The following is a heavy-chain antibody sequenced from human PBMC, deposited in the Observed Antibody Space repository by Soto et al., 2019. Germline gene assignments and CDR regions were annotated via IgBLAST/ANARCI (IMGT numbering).Heavy chain of an antibody. J-gene: IGHJ6*03. V-gene: IGHV3-23*01. D-gene: IGHD2-15*01. CDR1: GFTFSSYA. CDR3: AKHAIQYCSGGSCYSYYYYYMDV. Sequence: GGSLRLSCAASGFTFSSYAMSWVRPAPGKGLEWVSAISGSGGSTYYADSVKGRFTISRDNSKNTLYLQMNSLRAEDTAVYYCAKHAIQYCSGGSCYSYYYYYMDVWGKGTTVTVSS. CDR2: ISGSGGST.